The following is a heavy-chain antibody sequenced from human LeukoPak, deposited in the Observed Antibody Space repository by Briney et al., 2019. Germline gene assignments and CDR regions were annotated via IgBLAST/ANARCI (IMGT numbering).Heavy chain of an antibody. V-gene: IGHV1-2*02. CDR1: GYTFTGYY. CDR2: INPNSGGT. J-gene: IGHJ4*02. Sequence: ASVKVSCKASGYTFTGYYMHWVRQAPGQGLEWMGWINPNSGGTNYAQKFQGRVTMTRNTSISTAYMELSSLRSEDTAVYYCARGGGTSRYSHFDYWGQGTLVTVSS. D-gene: IGHD2-2*01. CDR3: ARGGGTSRYSHFDY.